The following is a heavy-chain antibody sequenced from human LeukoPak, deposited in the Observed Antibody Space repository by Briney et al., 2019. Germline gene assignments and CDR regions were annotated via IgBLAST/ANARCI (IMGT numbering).Heavy chain of an antibody. V-gene: IGHV3-7*01. Sequence: GGSLRLSCAASGFTFSSYWMSWVRQAPGKGLEWVANIKQDGSEKYYVDSVKGRFTISRDNAKNSLYLQMNSLRAEDTAVYYCARVEEGRASQGLVLGYYYYGMDVWGQGTTVTVSS. CDR2: IKQDGSEK. CDR3: ARVEEGRASQGLVLGYYYYGMDV. D-gene: IGHD6-19*01. J-gene: IGHJ6*02. CDR1: GFTFSSYW.